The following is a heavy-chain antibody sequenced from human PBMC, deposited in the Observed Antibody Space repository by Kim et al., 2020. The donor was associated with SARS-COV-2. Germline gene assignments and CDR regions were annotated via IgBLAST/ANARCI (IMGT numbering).Heavy chain of an antibody. D-gene: IGHD5-18*01. CDR3: AREWSGYGRYFDY. V-gene: IGHV1-18*01. J-gene: IGHJ4*02. Sequence: YAQKIQGRVTMTTDTSTSTAYMELRSLRSDDTAVYYCAREWSGYGRYFDYWGQGTLVTVSS.